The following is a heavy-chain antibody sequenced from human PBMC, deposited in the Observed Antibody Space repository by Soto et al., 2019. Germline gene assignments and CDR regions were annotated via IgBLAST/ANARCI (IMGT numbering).Heavy chain of an antibody. J-gene: IGHJ6*02. CDR2: IYNDGKT. D-gene: IGHD3-10*01. V-gene: IGHV3-53*01. CDR3: VRPLPSGKNYGMDV. CDR1: GLPVSTNY. Sequence: EVQLVESGGGLIQPGGSLNLSCAASGLPVSTNYMSWVRQAPGTGLEWVSVIYNDGKTYYADSVKGRFTISRDASKNTLHLQMDSMRDEDTAVYYCVRPLPSGKNYGMDVWGQGTTVTVSS.